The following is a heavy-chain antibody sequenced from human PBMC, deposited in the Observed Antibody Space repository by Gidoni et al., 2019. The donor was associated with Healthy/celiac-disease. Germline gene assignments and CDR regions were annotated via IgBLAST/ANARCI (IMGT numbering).Heavy chain of an antibody. V-gene: IGHV3-23*01. CDR1: GLTFSSYA. Sequence: EVQLLESGGGLVQPGGSLRLSGAASGLTFSSYAMSWVRQAPGKGLEWVSAIMGSVGITYYADSVKGLFTISSDNSKNTLYLQMNSLRAEDTAVYYCAKDGTLVVVDAFDIWGQGTMVTVSS. D-gene: IGHD3-22*01. CDR2: IMGSVGIT. CDR3: AKDGTLVVVDAFDI. J-gene: IGHJ3*02.